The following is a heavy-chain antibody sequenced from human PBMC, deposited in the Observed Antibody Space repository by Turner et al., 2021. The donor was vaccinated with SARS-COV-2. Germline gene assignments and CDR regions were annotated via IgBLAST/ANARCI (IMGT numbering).Heavy chain of an antibody. Sequence: QVQLVQSAPDVKKPGASVRVSCTASGYSFSGYNIHWVRQAPGQGIEWMGWLNPGNGDTDSAQKFQGRLTMTRDTSIRTAYMDLTRLKSDDTAIYYCARLAPDSSGYLYVGAFDVWGQGTRVTVSS. J-gene: IGHJ3*01. V-gene: IGHV1-2*02. CDR3: ARLAPDSSGYLYVGAFDV. CDR2: LNPGNGDT. CDR1: GYSFSGYN. D-gene: IGHD3-22*01.